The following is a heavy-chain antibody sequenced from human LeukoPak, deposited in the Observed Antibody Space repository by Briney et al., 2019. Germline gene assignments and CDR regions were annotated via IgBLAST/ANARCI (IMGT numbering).Heavy chain of an antibody. CDR3: ATLREPGYCSSTSCYGADG. CDR1: GFTFSSHW. D-gene: IGHD2-2*01. J-gene: IGHJ4*02. V-gene: IGHV3-7*03. CDR2: IKQDGNET. Sequence: PGGSLRLSCAASGFTFSSHWMSWVRQAPGKGLEWVANIKQDGNETYYVDSVKGRFTISRDNSKNTLYLQMNSLRAEDTAVYYCATLREPGYCSSTSCYGADGWGQGTLVTVSS.